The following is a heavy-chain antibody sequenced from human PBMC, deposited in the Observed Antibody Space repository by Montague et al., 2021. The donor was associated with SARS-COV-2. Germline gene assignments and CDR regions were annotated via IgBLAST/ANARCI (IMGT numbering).Heavy chain of an antibody. J-gene: IGHJ5*02. Sequence: SETLSLTCTVSGGSISSSTYHWAWIRQPPGKGLEWIASIYYSGSTYFNPSLKSRVTISIDTSKNQFSLKLSSVTAADTAVYYCARRPYYSDSSGRFDPWGREVRVTVS. V-gene: IGHV4-39*07. CDR3: ARRPYYSDSSGRFDP. CDR1: GGSISSSTYH. D-gene: IGHD3-22*01. CDR2: IYYSGST.